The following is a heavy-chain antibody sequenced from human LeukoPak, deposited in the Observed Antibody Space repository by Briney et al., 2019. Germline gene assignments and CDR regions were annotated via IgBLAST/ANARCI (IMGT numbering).Heavy chain of an antibody. D-gene: IGHD5-12*01. CDR1: GGSISSSSYY. CDR3: ARTVLRYSGYDLVDY. CDR2: IYYSGST. V-gene: IGHV4-39*01. J-gene: IGHJ4*02. Sequence: PSETLSLTGTVSGGSISSSSYYWGWIRRPPGKGLEWIGSIYYSGSTYYNPSLKSRVTISVDTSKNQFSLKLSSVTAADTAVYYCARTVLRYSGYDLVDYWGQGTLVTVSS.